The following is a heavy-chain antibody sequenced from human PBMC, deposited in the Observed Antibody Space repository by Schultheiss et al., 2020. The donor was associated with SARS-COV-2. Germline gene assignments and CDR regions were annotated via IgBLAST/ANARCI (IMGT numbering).Heavy chain of an antibody. CDR1: GYTFTSYY. V-gene: IGHV1-46*01. J-gene: IGHJ4*02. D-gene: IGHD2-2*01. Sequence: ASVKVSCKASGYTFTSYYMHWVRQAPGQGLEWMGIINPSGGSTSYAQKFQGRVTMTRNTSISTAYMELSSLRSEDTAVYYCARDEPNCSSTSCYARGVAYYFDYWGQGTLVTVSS. CDR3: ARDEPNCSSTSCYARGVAYYFDY. CDR2: INPSGGST.